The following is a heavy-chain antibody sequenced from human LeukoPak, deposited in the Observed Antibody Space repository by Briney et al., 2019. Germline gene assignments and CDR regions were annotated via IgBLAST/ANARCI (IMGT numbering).Heavy chain of an antibody. CDR2: IHYSGSS. V-gene: IGHV4-59*01. D-gene: IGHD3-16*01. CDR3: ARDQRRDYGDYFDN. J-gene: IGHJ4*02. CDR1: GDSISSYF. Sequence: SETPSLTCSVSGDSISSYFWSWIRQSPGKGLEWIGYIHYSGSSSYNPSLTSRATISLDTSKNQFYLKLSSVTASDTAFYYCARDQRRDYGDYFDNWGQGTLVTVSS.